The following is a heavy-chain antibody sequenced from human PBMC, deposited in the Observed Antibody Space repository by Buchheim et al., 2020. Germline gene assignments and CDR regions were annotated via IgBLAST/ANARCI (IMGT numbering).Heavy chain of an antibody. CDR3: TREVTGSFDY. V-gene: IGHV3-33*01. Sequence: QVQLVESGGGVVQPGRSLRLSCAASGFTFSTYGIHWVRQAPGKGLEWVAVIWYDGSNEYFADSVKGRFTISRDNSKNPVYLQMSSLRAEDTAVYYCTREVTGSFDYWGQGTL. J-gene: IGHJ4*02. CDR2: IWYDGSNE. CDR1: GFTFSTYG. D-gene: IGHD3-10*01.